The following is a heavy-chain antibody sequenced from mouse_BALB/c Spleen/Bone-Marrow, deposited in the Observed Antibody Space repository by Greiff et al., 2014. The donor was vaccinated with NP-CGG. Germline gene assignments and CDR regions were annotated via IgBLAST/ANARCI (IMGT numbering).Heavy chain of an antibody. J-gene: IGHJ2*01. V-gene: IGHV14-3*02. D-gene: IGHD4-1*01. Sequence: VNVKQSGAELVKPGASVKLTCTASGFNIKDTYMNWVKQRAEQGLEWIGRIDPANGYTEYDPKFQGKGTIIADTSSNTAFRQLEILASEDTSVYYCATLTGTFYYWAQGTTLTVSS. CDR1: GFNIKDTY. CDR2: IDPANGYT. CDR3: ATLTGTFYY.